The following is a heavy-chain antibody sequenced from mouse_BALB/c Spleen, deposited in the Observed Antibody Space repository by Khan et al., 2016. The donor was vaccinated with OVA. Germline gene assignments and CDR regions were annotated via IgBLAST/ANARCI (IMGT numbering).Heavy chain of an antibody. Sequence: VQLQQSGPELVKPGASVKISCKTSGFTFTEYTMHWVKQSHGKSLEWIGRINPNNGDTTYTQTFKGKATLTVDKSSSTAYMELRSLTSEDSAVYYCARRDYYAYDWFFDVWGAGTTVTVSS. CDR3: ARRDYYAYDWFFDV. CDR1: GFTFTEYT. J-gene: IGHJ1*01. CDR2: INPNNGDT. V-gene: IGHV1-18*01. D-gene: IGHD1-2*01.